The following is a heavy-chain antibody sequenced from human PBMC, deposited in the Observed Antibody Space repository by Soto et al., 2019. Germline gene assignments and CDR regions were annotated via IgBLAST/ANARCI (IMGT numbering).Heavy chain of an antibody. Sequence: ASVKVSCKASGYTFTSYYMHWVRQAPGQGLEWMGIINPSGGSTSYAQKFQGRVTMTRDTSTSTVYMELSSLRSEDTAVYYCARGRRDTDILTGSSSYYYYYYMDVWGKGTTVTVSS. CDR1: GYTFTSYY. J-gene: IGHJ6*03. CDR2: INPSGGST. V-gene: IGHV1-46*03. CDR3: ARGRRDTDILTGSSSYYYYYYMDV. D-gene: IGHD3-9*01.